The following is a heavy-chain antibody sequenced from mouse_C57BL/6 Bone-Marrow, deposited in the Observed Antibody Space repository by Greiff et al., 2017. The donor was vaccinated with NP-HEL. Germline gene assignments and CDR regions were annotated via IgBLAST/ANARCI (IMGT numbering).Heavy chain of an antibody. Sequence: QVQLQQSGAELARPGASVKLSCKASGYTFTSYGISWVKQRTGQGLEWIGEIYTRSGNTYYNEKFKGKATLTADKSSSTAYMELRSLTSEDTAVYFCARHYYGSSYGYWGQGTTLTVSS. J-gene: IGHJ2*01. V-gene: IGHV1-81*01. CDR3: ARHYYGSSYGY. CDR1: GYTFTSYG. CDR2: IYTRSGNT. D-gene: IGHD1-1*01.